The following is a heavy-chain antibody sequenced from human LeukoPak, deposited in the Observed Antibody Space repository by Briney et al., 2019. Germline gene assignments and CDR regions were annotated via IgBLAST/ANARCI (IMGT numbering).Heavy chain of an antibody. V-gene: IGHV4-61*01. J-gene: IGHJ4*02. CDR1: GGSVSSGSYY. Sequence: PSETLSLTCTVSGGSVSSGSYYWSWIRQPPGKGLEWIGYIYYSGSTNYNPSLKSRVTISVDTSKNQFSLKLSSVTAADTAVYYCAGTSDDYYGSGSSKGDYWGQGTLVTVSS. CDR2: IYYSGST. CDR3: AGTSDDYYGSGSSKGDY. D-gene: IGHD3-10*01.